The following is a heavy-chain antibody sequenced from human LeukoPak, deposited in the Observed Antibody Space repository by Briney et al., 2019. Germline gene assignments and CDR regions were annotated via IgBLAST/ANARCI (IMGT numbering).Heavy chain of an antibody. J-gene: IGHJ4*02. CDR2: IYHSGST. CDR1: GGSISSNNW. V-gene: IGHV4-4*02. Sequence: SETLSLTCAVSGGSISSNNWWSWVRRPPGKGREWIGEIYHSGSTNYNPSLKSRVTMSVDTSKNQFSLKLSSVTAADTAVYYCARLAVLRLGELSLSTHFDYWGQGTLVTVSS. CDR3: ARLAVLRLGELSLSTHFDY. D-gene: IGHD3-16*02.